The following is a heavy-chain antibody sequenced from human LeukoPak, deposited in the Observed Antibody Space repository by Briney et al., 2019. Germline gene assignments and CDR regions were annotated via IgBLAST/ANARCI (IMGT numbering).Heavy chain of an antibody. J-gene: IGHJ4*02. Sequence: ASVKVSCKASGYTFTSYGISWVRQAPGQGLEWMGWISAYNGNTNYAQKLQGRVTMTTDTSTSTAYMELRSLRSDDTAVYYCARARIATLFAVGPYSDYWGQGTLVTVSS. CDR3: ARARIATLFAVGPYSDY. CDR1: GYTFTSYG. D-gene: IGHD5-24*01. CDR2: ISAYNGNT. V-gene: IGHV1-18*01.